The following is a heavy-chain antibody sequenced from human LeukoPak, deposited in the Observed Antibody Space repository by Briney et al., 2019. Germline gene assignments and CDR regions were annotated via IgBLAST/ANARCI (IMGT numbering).Heavy chain of an antibody. Sequence: PGGSLRLSCAASGFTFSTYAMGWVRQAPGKGLEWVSTISGSGGSTYYADSVKGRFTISRDNSKNTLYLQMNSLRAEDTAVYYCAKNTVSYFYYFDYWGQGILVTVSS. CDR3: AKNTVSYFYYFDY. J-gene: IGHJ4*02. D-gene: IGHD2/OR15-2a*01. CDR1: GFTFSTYA. CDR2: ISGSGGST. V-gene: IGHV3-23*01.